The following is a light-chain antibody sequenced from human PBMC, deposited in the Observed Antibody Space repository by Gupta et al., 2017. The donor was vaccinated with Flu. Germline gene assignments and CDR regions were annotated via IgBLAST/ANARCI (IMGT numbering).Light chain of an antibody. CDR3: HQHKSYPSWT. V-gene: IGKV1-9*01. CDR2: GAS. J-gene: IGKJ4*01. Sequence: SFLYASVGDRGTSTCRASQDIRSFLDWNQQKPGKAPKLLIYGASTWQSGVTSRFSGSGYGKQLALTISSRQQEDSAAYYCHQHKSYPSWTFGGGTKVEI. CDR1: QDIRSF.